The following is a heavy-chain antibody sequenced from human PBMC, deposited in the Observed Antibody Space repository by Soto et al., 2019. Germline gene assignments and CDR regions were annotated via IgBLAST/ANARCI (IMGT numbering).Heavy chain of an antibody. CDR3: ARDHSVNCRLGF. D-gene: IGHD1-26*01. CDR1: GYKFTDFG. V-gene: IGHV1-18*01. CDR2: IGTYKGNT. Sequence: QVQLVQSGAEVKKPGDSVKISCKASGYKFTDFGISWVRQAPGQGLEWLGWIGTYKGNTNYAQNLQGRVTMTTEPATTTAYLELRSLRSDDTAVYYCARDHSVNCRLGFWGQGSLVIVSS. J-gene: IGHJ4*02.